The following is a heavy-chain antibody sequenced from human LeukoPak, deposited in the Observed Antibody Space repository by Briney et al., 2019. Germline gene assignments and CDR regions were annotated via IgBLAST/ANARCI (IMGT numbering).Heavy chain of an antibody. CDR2: ISSSSSSYI. CDR3: ARVGSTPGYYMDV. Sequence: GGSLRLSCAASGFTFSSYSMNWVRQAPGKELEWVSSISSSSSSYIYYADSVKGRFTISRDNAKNSLYLQMNSLRAEDTAVYYCARVGSTPGYYMDVWGKGTTVTVSS. D-gene: IGHD6-13*01. V-gene: IGHV3-21*01. J-gene: IGHJ6*03. CDR1: GFTFSSYS.